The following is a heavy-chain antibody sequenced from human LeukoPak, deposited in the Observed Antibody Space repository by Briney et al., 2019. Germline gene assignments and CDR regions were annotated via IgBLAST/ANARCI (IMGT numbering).Heavy chain of an antibody. CDR3: ARESGLDV. V-gene: IGHV3-7*01. J-gene: IGHJ6*02. CDR1: GFTFSYSW. D-gene: IGHD7-27*01. Sequence: GGSLRLSCAASGFTFSYSWMSWVRQAPGKGLEWVASIKQDASEKYYADSVKGRFTISRDNAKNSLYLEMNSLRDEDTAVYYCARESGLDVWGQGTTVTVSS. CDR2: IKQDASEK.